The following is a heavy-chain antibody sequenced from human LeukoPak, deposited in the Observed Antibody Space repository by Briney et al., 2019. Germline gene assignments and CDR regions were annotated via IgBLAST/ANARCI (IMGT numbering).Heavy chain of an antibody. CDR1: GGSISSYY. J-gene: IGHJ6*03. V-gene: IGHV4-4*07. CDR2: IYTSGST. CDR3: ARAKTAYYSSTSCYAVGDYYYYYYMDV. Sequence: SETLSLTCTVSGGSISSYYWSWIRQPAGKGLEWIGRIYTSGSTNYNPSLKSRVTMSVDTSKNQFSLKLSSVTAADTAVYYCARAKTAYYSSTSCYAVGDYYYYYYMDVWGKGTTVTVSS. D-gene: IGHD2-2*01.